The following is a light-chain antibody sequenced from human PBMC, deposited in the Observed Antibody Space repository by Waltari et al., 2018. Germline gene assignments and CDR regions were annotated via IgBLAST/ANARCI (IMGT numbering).Light chain of an antibody. CDR1: SSDVGGYNY. CDR2: DVS. CDR3: SSYTSSSTLV. Sequence: QSALTQPASVSGSPGQSITISCPGTSSDVGGYNYVSWYQQHPGKAPKLMIYDVSKRPSGVSNRFSGSKSGNTASLTISGFQAEDEADYYCSSYTSSSTLVFGGGTKLTVL. J-gene: IGLJ3*02. V-gene: IGLV2-14*01.